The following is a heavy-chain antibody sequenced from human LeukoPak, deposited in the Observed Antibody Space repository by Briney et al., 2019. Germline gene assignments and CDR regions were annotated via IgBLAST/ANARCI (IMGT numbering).Heavy chain of an antibody. CDR3: ARQDYYGSGSLVY. Sequence: PWGTLRLSCAGSGFTFSSYAMSWVRQAPGKGLEWLSYISSSSSTIYYTDSVKGRFTISRDNAKNSLYLQMNRLRAEDTAVYYCARQDYYGSGSLVYWGQGNLVTVSS. CDR2: ISSSSSTI. CDR1: GFTFSSYA. D-gene: IGHD3-10*01. J-gene: IGHJ4*02. V-gene: IGHV3-48*04.